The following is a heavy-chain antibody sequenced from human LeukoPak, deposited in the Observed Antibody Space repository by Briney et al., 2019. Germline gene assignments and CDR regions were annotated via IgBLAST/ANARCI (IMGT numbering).Heavy chain of an antibody. J-gene: IGHJ3*02. V-gene: IGHV4-39*07. CDR1: GVSINSNTYY. CDR2: FYYTATT. CDR3: ARDFTMIIVDDAFDI. Sequence: SETLSLTCTVSGVSINSNTYYWGWIRQPPGKGLEWIASFYYTATTYYNPSLKRRVNISINTSKNQFSLKLMSVTAADTAVYYCARDFTMIIVDDAFDIWGQGTMVTVSS. D-gene: IGHD3-22*01.